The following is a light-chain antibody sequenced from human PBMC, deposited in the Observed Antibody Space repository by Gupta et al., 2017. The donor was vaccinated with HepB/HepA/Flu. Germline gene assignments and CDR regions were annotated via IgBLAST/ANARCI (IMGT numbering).Light chain of an antibody. Sequence: SSELSQSSAVSVPWGQTVRISWQGDSLRSYYASWYQQRPGQAPILVIYGKNNRPSGIPDRFSGSSSGNTASLTITGAQAEDEADYYCDSRDSSGRHVIFGGGTKLTVL. J-gene: IGLJ2*01. CDR3: DSRDSSGRHVI. CDR1: SLRSYY. CDR2: GKN. V-gene: IGLV3-19*01.